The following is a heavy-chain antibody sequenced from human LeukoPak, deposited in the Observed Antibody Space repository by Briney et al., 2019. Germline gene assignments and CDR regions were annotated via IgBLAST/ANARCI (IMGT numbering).Heavy chain of an antibody. Sequence: PGGSLRLSCAASRFTFNIYAMSWVRQAPGKGLEWVSDISGSGSNTYYADSVKGRFTISRDNSKNTLYLQMTSLRAEDTAVYDCAKTSGWYLPEHFQHWGQGTLVTASS. J-gene: IGHJ1*01. CDR1: RFTFNIYA. D-gene: IGHD6-19*01. CDR2: ISGSGSNT. V-gene: IGHV3-23*01. CDR3: AKTSGWYLPEHFQH.